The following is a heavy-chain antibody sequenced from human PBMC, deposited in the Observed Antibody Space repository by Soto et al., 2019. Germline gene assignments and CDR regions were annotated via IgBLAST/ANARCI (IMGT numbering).Heavy chain of an antibody. CDR3: ARHHVPTTSENGFDP. Sequence: QVHLVQSGVEVKTPGASVKVSCQASGYTFFTYDISWVRQAPGQGLEWMGWISTYSGDTKHAQKFQGRVTRTTDTSTATAYLELRSLRSDDTAVYYCARHHVPTTSENGFDPWGQGTLVTVSS. CDR2: ISTYSGDT. D-gene: IGHD5-12*01. V-gene: IGHV1-18*01. J-gene: IGHJ5*02. CDR1: GYTFFTYD.